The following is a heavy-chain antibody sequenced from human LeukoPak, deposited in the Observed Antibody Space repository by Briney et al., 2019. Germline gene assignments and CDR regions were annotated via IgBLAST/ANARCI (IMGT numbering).Heavy chain of an antibody. CDR1: GGSISSSSYY. CDR3: AGAYCGGDCYSGRAFDI. J-gene: IGHJ3*02. CDR2: IYYSGST. D-gene: IGHD2-21*02. Sequence: SETLSLTCTVSGGSISSSSYYWGGIRQPPGKGLEWIGSIYYSGSTYYNPSLKSRVTISVDTSKNQFSLKLSSVTAADTAVYYCAGAYCGGDCYSGRAFDIWGQGTMVTVSS. V-gene: IGHV4-39*07.